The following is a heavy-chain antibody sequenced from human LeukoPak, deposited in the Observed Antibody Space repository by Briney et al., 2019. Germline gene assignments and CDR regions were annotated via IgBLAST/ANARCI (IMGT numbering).Heavy chain of an antibody. CDR2: IYSGGST. V-gene: IGHV3-66*01. CDR1: GFTVSSNY. CDR3: ARGQPRIHYFDY. J-gene: IGHJ4*02. Sequence: GGSLRLSCAASGFTVSSNYMSWVRQAPGKGLEWVSVIYSGGSTYYADSVKGRFTISRDNSKNTLYLQMNSLRAEDTAAYYCARGQPRIHYFDYWGQGTLVTVSS. D-gene: IGHD2-15*01.